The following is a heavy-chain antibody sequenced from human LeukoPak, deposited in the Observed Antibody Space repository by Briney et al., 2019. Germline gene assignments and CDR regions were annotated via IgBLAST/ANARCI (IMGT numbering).Heavy chain of an antibody. CDR3: AGCGYSGYELDY. V-gene: IGHV4-34*01. CDR1: GGSFSGYY. J-gene: IGHJ4*02. Sequence: PSETLSLTCAVYGGSFSGYYWSWIRQPPGKGLEWIGEINHSGSTNYNPSLKSRVTISVDTSKNQFSLKLSSVTAADTAVYYCAGCGYSGYELDYWGQGTLVTVSS. CDR2: INHSGST. D-gene: IGHD5-12*01.